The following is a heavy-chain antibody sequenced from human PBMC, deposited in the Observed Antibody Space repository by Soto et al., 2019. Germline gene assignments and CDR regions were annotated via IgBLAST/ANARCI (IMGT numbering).Heavy chain of an antibody. V-gene: IGHV3-11*06. D-gene: IGHD3-9*01. J-gene: IGHJ6*02. CDR3: ARGLEYYDILTGYWTLYGMDV. Sequence: LRLSCAASGFTFSDYYMSWIRQAPGKGLGWVSYISSSSSYTNYADSVKGRFTISRDNAKNSLYLQMNSLRAEDTAVYYCARGLEYYDILTGYWTLYGMDVWGQGTTVTVSS. CDR2: ISSSSSYT. CDR1: GFTFSDYY.